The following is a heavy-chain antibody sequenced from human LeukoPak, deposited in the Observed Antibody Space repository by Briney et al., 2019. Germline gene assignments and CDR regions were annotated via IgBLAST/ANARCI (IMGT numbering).Heavy chain of an antibody. D-gene: IGHD3-10*01. CDR1: GGSISSYY. Sequence: SETLSLTCTVSGGSISSYYWNWIQQPPGKGLEWIGYTHYSGSTTYSPSLKSRVTTSVDTSKNQFSLNLSSVTAADTAVYYCARWGGRLNAFDIWGQGTMVTVSS. V-gene: IGHV4-59*08. CDR3: ARWGGRLNAFDI. J-gene: IGHJ3*02. CDR2: THYSGST.